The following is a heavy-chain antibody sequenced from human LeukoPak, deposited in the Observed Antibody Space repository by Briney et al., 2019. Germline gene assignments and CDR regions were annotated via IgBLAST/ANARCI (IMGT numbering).Heavy chain of an antibody. CDR2: ISGSGGST. Sequence: GGSLRLSCAASGFTFSSYAMSWVRQAPGKGLEWVSAISGSGGSTYYAGSVKGRFTISRDNSKNTLYLQMNSLRAEDTAVYYCAKDSRYGSGSYREPRHTKDYWGQGTLVTVSS. CDR1: GFTFSSYA. CDR3: AKDSRYGSGSYREPRHTKDY. J-gene: IGHJ4*02. D-gene: IGHD3-10*01. V-gene: IGHV3-23*01.